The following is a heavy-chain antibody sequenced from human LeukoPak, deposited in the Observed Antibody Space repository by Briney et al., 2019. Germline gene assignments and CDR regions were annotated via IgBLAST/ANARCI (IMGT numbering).Heavy chain of an antibody. CDR2: ISGSGGST. V-gene: IGHV3-23*01. D-gene: IGHD6-6*01. CDR3: AKGAARIVARRGAFDY. CDR1: GFTFSSYA. J-gene: IGHJ4*02. Sequence: GGSLRLSCAASGFTFSSYAMSWVRQAPGKGLEWVSAISGSGGSTYYADSVKGRFTISRDQSKNTLYLQMNSLRAEDTAIFFCAKGAARIVARRGAFDYWGQGTPVTVSS.